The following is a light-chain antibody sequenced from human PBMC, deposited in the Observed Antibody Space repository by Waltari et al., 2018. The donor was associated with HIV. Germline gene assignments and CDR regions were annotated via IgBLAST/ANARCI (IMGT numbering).Light chain of an antibody. CDR3: SSDTNSRVI. CDR1: SSDFGGFNY. CDR2: EVS. V-gene: IGLV2-14*01. J-gene: IGLJ2*01. Sequence: QSALTQPASVSGSPGQSITISCTGTSSDFGGFNYVSWYQQHPGKAPKLMIYEVSNRPSWVSNRVSACKCENTASLSSCGREAEDEDGYYCSSDTNSRVIFGGGTKLSGL.